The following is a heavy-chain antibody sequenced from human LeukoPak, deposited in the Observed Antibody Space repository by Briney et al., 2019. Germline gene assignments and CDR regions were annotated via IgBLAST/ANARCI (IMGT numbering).Heavy chain of an antibody. Sequence: SETLSLTCTVSGGSISSYYWSWIRQHPEKGLEWIGYLSDVGTNDYNPSLKGRVTISRDTSKNQFSLRLSSVTAADAAVYYCARDKAPGGKRWFDPWGQGIPVIVSS. CDR3: ARDKAPGGKRWFDP. D-gene: IGHD4-23*01. J-gene: IGHJ5*02. CDR1: GGSISSYY. V-gene: IGHV4-59*01. CDR2: LSDVGTN.